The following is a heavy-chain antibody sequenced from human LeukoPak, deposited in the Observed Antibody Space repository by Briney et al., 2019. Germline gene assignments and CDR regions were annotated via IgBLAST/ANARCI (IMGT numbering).Heavy chain of an antibody. D-gene: IGHD3-10*01. CDR3: ARGGITMVRGVMTDYYYYMDV. CDR1: GFTVSSNY. V-gene: IGHV3-66*01. J-gene: IGHJ6*03. Sequence: GGSLRLSCAASGFTVSSNYMSWVRQAPGKGLEWVSVIYSGGSTYYADSVKGRFTISRDNSKNTLYLQMNSLRAEDTAVYYCARGGITMVRGVMTDYYYYMDVWGKGTTVTISS. CDR2: IYSGGST.